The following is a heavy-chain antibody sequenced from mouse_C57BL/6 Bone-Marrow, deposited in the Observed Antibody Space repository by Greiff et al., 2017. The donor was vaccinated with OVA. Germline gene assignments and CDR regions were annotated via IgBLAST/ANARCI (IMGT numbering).Heavy chain of an antibody. CDR1: GYTFTSYW. CDR3: ASSYYSNPAWFAY. V-gene: IGHV1-7*01. CDR2: INPSSGYT. J-gene: IGHJ3*01. Sequence: QVQLQQSGAELAKPGASVKLSCKASGYTFTSYWMHWVKQRPGQGLEWIGYINPSSGYTKYNQKFKDKATLTADKSSSTAYMQLSSLTYEDSAVYYCASSYYSNPAWFAYWVQGTLVTVSA. D-gene: IGHD2-5*01.